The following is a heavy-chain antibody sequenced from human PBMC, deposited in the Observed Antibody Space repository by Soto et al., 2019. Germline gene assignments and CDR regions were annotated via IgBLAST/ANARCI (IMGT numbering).Heavy chain of an antibody. V-gene: IGHV1-8*01. CDR3: ARGWGYDSNDYYYAY. Sequence: QVQLVQSGAEVKKPGASVKVSCKASGYTFTSYDINWVRQATGQGLEWMGWMNPESGSTGYVQKFQGRVTMTRDTSVSTAYLELSSLTSEDTAVYYCARGWGYDSNDYYYAYWGQGTLVIVSS. CDR1: GYTFTSYD. J-gene: IGHJ4*02. D-gene: IGHD3-22*01. CDR2: MNPESGST.